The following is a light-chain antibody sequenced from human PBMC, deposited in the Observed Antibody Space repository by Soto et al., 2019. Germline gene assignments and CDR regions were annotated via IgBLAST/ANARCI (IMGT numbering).Light chain of an antibody. V-gene: IGKV3-15*01. Sequence: EIVMTQSPATLSVSPGEGATLSCRASQSVSIDLAWYQQKPGQAPRLLIYGASTRATGIPARFSGSGSGTEFSLTISSLQSEDFAVYYCQQYNNWPPWTFGQGTKVDIK. CDR1: QSVSID. J-gene: IGKJ1*01. CDR3: QQYNNWPPWT. CDR2: GAS.